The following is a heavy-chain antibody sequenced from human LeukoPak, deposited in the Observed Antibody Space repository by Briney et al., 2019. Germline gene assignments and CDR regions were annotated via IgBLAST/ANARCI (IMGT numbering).Heavy chain of an antibody. CDR3: AKDRGGYCSGDRCYYYYYYMDV. CDR1: GFSFSSYT. Sequence: AGGSLRLSCAASGFSFSSYTMNWVRQAPGKGLEWVALIWYDGSKKYYADSVKGRFTISRDNSKNTLYLQMNTLRAEDTAIYYCAKDRGGYCSGDRCYYYYYYMDVWGKGTTVTVSS. D-gene: IGHD2-15*01. V-gene: IGHV3-30*02. J-gene: IGHJ6*03. CDR2: IWYDGSKK.